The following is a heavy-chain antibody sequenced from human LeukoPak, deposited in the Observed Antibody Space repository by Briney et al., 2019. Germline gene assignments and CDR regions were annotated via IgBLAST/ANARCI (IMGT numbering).Heavy chain of an antibody. CDR2: IYYSGST. J-gene: IGHJ3*02. CDR3: ARSGYSYGKNAFGI. D-gene: IGHD5-18*01. V-gene: IGHV4-59*01. Sequence: SETLSLTCTVSGGSISSYYWSWIRQPPGKGLEWIGYIYYSGSTNYNPSLKSRVTISVDTSKNQFSLKLSSVTAADTAVYYCARSGYSYGKNAFGIWGQGTMVTVSS. CDR1: GGSISSYY.